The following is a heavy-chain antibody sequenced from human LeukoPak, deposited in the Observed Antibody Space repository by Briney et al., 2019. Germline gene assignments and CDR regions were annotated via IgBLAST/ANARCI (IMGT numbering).Heavy chain of an antibody. D-gene: IGHD3-22*01. CDR2: IDYSGIS. Sequence: SETLSLTCTVSGVSIRSGGYYWSWIRQHPGKGLEWIGYIDYSGISKYNPSLNSRVTISVDTSKNQFSLKLSSVTAADTAVYYCARSADDYYDSSGYSADDAFDIWGQGTMVTVSS. J-gene: IGHJ3*02. CDR3: ARSADDYYDSSGYSADDAFDI. CDR1: GVSIRSGGYY. V-gene: IGHV4-31*03.